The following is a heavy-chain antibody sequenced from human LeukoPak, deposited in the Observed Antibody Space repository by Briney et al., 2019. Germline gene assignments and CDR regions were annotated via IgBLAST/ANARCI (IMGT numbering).Heavy chain of an antibody. CDR3: AKHVSGSLFYCDY. J-gene: IGHJ4*02. D-gene: IGHD3-10*01. V-gene: IGHV3-23*01. CDR1: GFTFRNCA. CDR2: ISGTGYNT. Sequence: PGGSLRLSCAASGFTFRNCAMSWVRQAPGKGLEWVSGISGTGYNTYYADSVKGRFTISRDNSKDTLYLQMNSLGAEDTAVYYCAKHVSGSLFYCDYWGQRTLVTVSS.